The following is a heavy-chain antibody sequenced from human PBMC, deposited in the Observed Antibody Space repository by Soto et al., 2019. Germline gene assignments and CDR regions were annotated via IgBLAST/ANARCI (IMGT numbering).Heavy chain of an antibody. CDR3: ARASSDVVVPAARLEYFQH. Sequence: ASVKVSCKASGGTFSSYAISWVRQAPGQGLEWMGGIIPIFGTANYAQKFQGRVTITADESTSTAYMELSSLRSEDTAVYYCARASSDVVVPAARLEYFQHSGPAPLLTVS. J-gene: IGHJ1*01. D-gene: IGHD2-2*01. V-gene: IGHV1-69*13. CDR1: GGTFSSYA. CDR2: IIPIFGTA.